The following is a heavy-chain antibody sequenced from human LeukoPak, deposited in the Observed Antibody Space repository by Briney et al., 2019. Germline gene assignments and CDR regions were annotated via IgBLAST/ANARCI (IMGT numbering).Heavy chain of an antibody. CDR1: GYTFTGHY. D-gene: IGHD6-19*01. J-gene: IGHJ6*03. V-gene: IGHV1-2*02. Sequence: ASVKVSCKASGYTFTGHYMHWVRQDPGQGLEWMGWINPNSGGTNYAQKFQGRVTMTMDTSISTAYMELNRLRSDDTAVYYCARVVALTGTPVYHMDLWGEGPTVTVSS. CDR2: INPNSGGT. CDR3: ARVVALTGTPVYHMDL.